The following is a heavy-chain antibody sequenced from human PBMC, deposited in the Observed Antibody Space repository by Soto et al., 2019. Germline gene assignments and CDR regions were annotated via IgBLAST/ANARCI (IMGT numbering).Heavy chain of an antibody. CDR3: ARDGDERTRPSVEYCRH. Sequence: ASVKVSCKASGYTFTSYGSSGVRQAPGQGLEWMGWISAYNGNTNYGQKLQGRLTMTTDTSTSTAYMELRSLRSDDTAVYYCARDGDERTRPSVEYCRHWGQGTLVTVCS. V-gene: IGHV1-18*01. D-gene: IGHD7-27*01. CDR1: GYTFTSYG. J-gene: IGHJ1*01. CDR2: ISAYNGNT.